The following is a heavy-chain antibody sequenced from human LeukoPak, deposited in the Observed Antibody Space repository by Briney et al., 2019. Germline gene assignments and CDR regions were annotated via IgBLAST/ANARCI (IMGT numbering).Heavy chain of an antibody. CDR2: FDPEDGET. CDR3: ATGGGSSGWDY. J-gene: IGHJ4*02. Sequence: GASVKVSCKVSGYTLTTLSMHWVRQAPGKGHEWRGGFDPEDGETIYAQKFQGRVTMTEDTSTDTAYMELSSLRSEDTAVYYCATGGGSSGWDYWGQGTLVTVSS. CDR1: GYTLTTLS. V-gene: IGHV1-24*01. D-gene: IGHD6-19*01.